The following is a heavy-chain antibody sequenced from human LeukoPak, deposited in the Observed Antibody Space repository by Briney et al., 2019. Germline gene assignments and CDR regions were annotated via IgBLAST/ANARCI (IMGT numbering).Heavy chain of an antibody. CDR2: ISSSGSTI. CDR3: ARDYGGSLCGMDV. J-gene: IGHJ6*02. Sequence: GGSLRLSCAASGFTFSSYEMNWVRQAPGKGLEWVSYISSSGSTIYYADSVKGRFTISRDNAKNSLYLQMNSLRAEDTAVYYCARDYGGSLCGMDVWGQGTTVTVSS. V-gene: IGHV3-48*03. CDR1: GFTFSSYE. D-gene: IGHD4-23*01.